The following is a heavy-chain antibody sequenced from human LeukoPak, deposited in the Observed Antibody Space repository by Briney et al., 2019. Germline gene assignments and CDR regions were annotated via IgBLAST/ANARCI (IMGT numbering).Heavy chain of an antibody. CDR2: ISSSSSYI. CDR3: ARVGYSSSGFENFDY. V-gene: IGHV3-21*01. CDR1: GFTFGSYS. D-gene: IGHD6-13*01. Sequence: GGSLRLSCAASGFTFGSYSMNWVRQAPGKGLEWVSSISSSSSYIYYADSVKGRFTISRDNAKNSLYLQMNSLRAEDTAVYYCARVGYSSSGFENFDYWGQGTLVTVSS. J-gene: IGHJ4*02.